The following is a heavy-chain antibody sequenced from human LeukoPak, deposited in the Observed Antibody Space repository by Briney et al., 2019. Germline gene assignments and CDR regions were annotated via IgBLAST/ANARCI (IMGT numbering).Heavy chain of an antibody. Sequence: PGGSLRLSCAASGFTFSSYGMHWVRRAPGKGPEWVAVIWYDGSNEYYADSVKGRFTISRDNSKNTLYLQMNSLRAEDTAVYYCARGEQWLVSYYFDYWGQGTLVTVSS. D-gene: IGHD6-19*01. J-gene: IGHJ4*02. V-gene: IGHV3-33*01. CDR3: ARGEQWLVSYYFDY. CDR2: IWYDGSNE. CDR1: GFTFSSYG.